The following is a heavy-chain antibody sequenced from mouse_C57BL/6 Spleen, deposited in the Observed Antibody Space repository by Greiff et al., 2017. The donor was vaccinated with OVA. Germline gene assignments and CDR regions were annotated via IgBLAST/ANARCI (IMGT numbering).Heavy chain of an antibody. CDR2: ISDGGSYT. CDR3: AREGATMVTRFAY. Sequence: EVQRVESGGGLVKPGGSLKLSCAASGFTFSSYAMSWVRQTPEKRLEWVATISDGGSYTYYPDNVKGRFTISRDNAKNNLYLQMSHLKSEDTAMYYCAREGATMVTRFAYWGQGTLVTVSA. J-gene: IGHJ3*01. CDR1: GFTFSSYA. D-gene: IGHD2-2*01. V-gene: IGHV5-4*01.